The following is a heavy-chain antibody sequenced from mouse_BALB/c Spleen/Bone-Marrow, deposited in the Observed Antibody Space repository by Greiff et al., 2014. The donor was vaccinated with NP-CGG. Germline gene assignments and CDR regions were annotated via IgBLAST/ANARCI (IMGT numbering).Heavy chain of an antibody. V-gene: IGHV1-66*01. CDR1: GCSFTSYY. CDR2: IFPGSGNT. J-gene: IGHJ4*01. CDR3: ARGRFTTVVATGAMDY. Sequence: QVQLQQSGPELVKPGASVKISCKASGCSFTSYYIHWVKQRPGQGLEWIGWIFPGSGNTKYNEKFKGKATLTADTSSSTAYMQLSSLTSEDSAVYFCARGRFTTVVATGAMDYWGQGTSVTVSS. D-gene: IGHD1-1*01.